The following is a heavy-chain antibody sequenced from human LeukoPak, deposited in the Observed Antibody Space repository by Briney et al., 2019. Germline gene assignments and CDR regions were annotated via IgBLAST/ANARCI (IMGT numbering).Heavy chain of an antibody. D-gene: IGHD2-2*01. CDR3: ARNRGERVPAAVGVFDP. J-gene: IGHJ5*02. Sequence: PSETLSLTCTVSGGSISSYYWSWSRQPPGKGLEWIGYIYYSGSTNYNPSLKSRVTISVDTSKNQFSLKLSSVTAADTAVYYCARNRGERVPAAVGVFDPWGQGTLVTVSS. CDR2: IYYSGST. V-gene: IGHV4-59*08. CDR1: GGSISSYY.